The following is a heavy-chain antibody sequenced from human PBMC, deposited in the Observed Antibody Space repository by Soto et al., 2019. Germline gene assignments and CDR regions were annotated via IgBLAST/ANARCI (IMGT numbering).Heavy chain of an antibody. J-gene: IGHJ3*02. Sequence: GGSLRLSCAGSGFTFSSYAMSWVRQAPGKGLEWVSGISGSGGKTYYADSVKGQFTISRDNSKNTLYLQMSSLSAEDTAVYYCAKEGIAAAGYDAFDIWGQGTMVTVSS. CDR3: AKEGIAAAGYDAFDI. V-gene: IGHV3-23*01. CDR2: ISGSGGKT. CDR1: GFTFSSYA. D-gene: IGHD6-13*01.